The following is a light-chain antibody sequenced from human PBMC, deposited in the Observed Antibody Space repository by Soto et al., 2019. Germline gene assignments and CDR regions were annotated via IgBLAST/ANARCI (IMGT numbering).Light chain of an antibody. CDR1: QSVSSSY. CDR2: GAS. V-gene: IGKV3-20*01. J-gene: IGKJ1*01. CDR3: QQYGTSPPRT. Sequence: EIVLTQSPGTLSLSPGERATLSCRASQSVSSSYLAWYQQKPGQAPRLLMYGASSRATGIPDRFRGSGSGTDFTLTISRLEPEDFGVYYCQQYGTSPPRTFGQGTKVDIK.